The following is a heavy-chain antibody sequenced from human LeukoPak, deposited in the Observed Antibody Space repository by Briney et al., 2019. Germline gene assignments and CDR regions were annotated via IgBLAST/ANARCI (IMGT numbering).Heavy chain of an antibody. CDR2: INPNSGGT. CDR1: GYTFNGYY. D-gene: IGHD1-26*01. Sequence: GASVKVSCKASGYTFNGYYMHSVRQAPGQGLEWMGWINPNSGGTNYAQKFQGRVTMTRDTSISTAYMELSRLRSDDTAVYYCARGMEPYYYMDAWGKGTTVTVSS. V-gene: IGHV1-2*02. J-gene: IGHJ6*03. CDR3: ARGMEPYYYMDA.